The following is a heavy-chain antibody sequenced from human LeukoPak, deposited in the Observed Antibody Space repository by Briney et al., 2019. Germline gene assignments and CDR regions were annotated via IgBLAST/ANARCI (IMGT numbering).Heavy chain of an antibody. CDR2: INHSGST. D-gene: IGHD3-16*01. J-gene: IGHJ6*03. CDR3: ARARVVWDYYYYMDV. V-gene: IGHV4-34*01. Sequence: SETLSLTCAVYGGSFSGYYWSWIRQPPGKGLEWIGEINHSGSTNYNPPLKSRVTISVDTSKNQFSLKLSSVTAADTAVYYCARARVVWDYYYYMDVWGKGTTVTVSS. CDR1: GGSFSGYY.